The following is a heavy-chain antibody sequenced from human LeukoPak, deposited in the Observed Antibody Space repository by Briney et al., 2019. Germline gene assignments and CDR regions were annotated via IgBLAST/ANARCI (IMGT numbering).Heavy chain of an antibody. CDR2: ISGDGGTT. CDR1: GFTFDDYP. Sequence: AGGSLRLSCAASGFTFDDYPMHWVRQVPGKGLEWVSLISGDGGTTYYADSVKGRFTISRDNSKNSLYLQMNSLRSEDTALYHCAKDYYWGQGTLVTVSS. V-gene: IGHV3-43*02. J-gene: IGHJ4*02. CDR3: AKDYY.